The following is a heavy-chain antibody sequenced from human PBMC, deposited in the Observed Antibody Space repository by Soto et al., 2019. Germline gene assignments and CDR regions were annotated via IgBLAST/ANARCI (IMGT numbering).Heavy chain of an antibody. CDR3: MRSHGAY. Sequence: QVQLQESGPGLVKTSETLSLTRTVSGGSVSSGPYHWNWVRQPPGKGLEWIGHISYSGTANYNPSLRGRVIMATDTSMNQFSLRLTSVTAADTAVYYCMRSHGAYWGQGARVTVSP. CDR1: GGSVSSGPYH. V-gene: IGHV4-61*01. D-gene: IGHD2-8*01. CDR2: ISYSGTA. J-gene: IGHJ4*02.